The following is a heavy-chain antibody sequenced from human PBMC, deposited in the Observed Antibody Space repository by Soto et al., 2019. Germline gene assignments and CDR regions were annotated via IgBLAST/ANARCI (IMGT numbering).Heavy chain of an antibody. CDR2: INHSGST. J-gene: IGHJ6*02. Sequence: QVQLQQWGAGLLKPSETLFLTCAVYGGSFSGYYWSWIRQPPGKGLEWIGEINHSGSTNYNPSLKSRVTISVDTSKNQFSLKLSSVSAADTAVYYCATGRGVRGVIITTYYYYGLDVWGQGTTVTVSS. CDR3: ATGRGVRGVIITTYYYYGLDV. D-gene: IGHD3-10*01. CDR1: GGSFSGYY. V-gene: IGHV4-34*01.